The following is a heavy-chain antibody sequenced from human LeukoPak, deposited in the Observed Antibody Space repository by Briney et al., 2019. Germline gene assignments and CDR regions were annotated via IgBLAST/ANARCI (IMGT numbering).Heavy chain of an antibody. CDR1: GYTFTGYY. Sequence: ASVKVSCKASGYTFTGYYMHWVRQAPGQGLEWMGWINPNSGGTNYAQKFQGRVTMTRDTSISTAYMELSRLRSDDTAVYYCARDLYCSSTSCYTSWFDPWGQGTLLTVSS. CDR3: ARDLYCSSTSCYTSWFDP. V-gene: IGHV1-2*02. CDR2: INPNSGGT. D-gene: IGHD2-2*02. J-gene: IGHJ5*02.